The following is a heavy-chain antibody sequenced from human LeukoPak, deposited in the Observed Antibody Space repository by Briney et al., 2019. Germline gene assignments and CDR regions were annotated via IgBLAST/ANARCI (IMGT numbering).Heavy chain of an antibody. D-gene: IGHD3-3*01. Sequence: PSETLSLTCTVSGGSISSGSYYWSWIRQPAGKGLEWIGRIYTSGSTNYNPSLKSRVTISVDTSKNQFSLKLSSVTAADTAVYYCATTEYDFWSGYNDYWGQGTLVTVSS. CDR1: GGSISSGSYY. J-gene: IGHJ4*02. CDR2: IYTSGST. V-gene: IGHV4-61*02. CDR3: ATTEYDFWSGYNDY.